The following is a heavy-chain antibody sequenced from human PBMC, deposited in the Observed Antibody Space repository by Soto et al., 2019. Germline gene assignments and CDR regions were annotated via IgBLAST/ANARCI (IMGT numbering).Heavy chain of an antibody. D-gene: IGHD1-20*01. CDR2: IIPLLGIT. CDR3: ARDSRSITGSTSCGEFQL. V-gene: IGHV1-69*01. CDR1: GGTFSGYA. Sequence: QAQLMQSGAEGKKPGSSVKVSCKASGGTFSGYAINWVRQAPGQGLEWMGGIIPLLGITDYGQKFQGRITIAADESTGTACLDLEGLRSYDTAVYYCARDSRSITGSTSCGEFQLGSEGSLVSV. J-gene: IGHJ1*01.